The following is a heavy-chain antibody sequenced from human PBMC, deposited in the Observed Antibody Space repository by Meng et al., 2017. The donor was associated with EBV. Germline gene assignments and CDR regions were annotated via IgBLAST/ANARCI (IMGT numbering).Heavy chain of an antibody. D-gene: IGHD3-10*01. V-gene: IGHV1-69*01. CDR1: GGPFRHYA. Sequence: QVRWLQYAAERKKPGSSVRVSCKTSGGPFRHYAISWVRQAPGQGLEWLGGFLPTLGAPNYAQKLHGRVSITADESTSTHYMDLSSLRSEDTAVYYCASESGRGYTPDYWGQGTLVTVSS. CDR3: ASESGRGYTPDY. J-gene: IGHJ4*02. CDR2: FLPTLGAP.